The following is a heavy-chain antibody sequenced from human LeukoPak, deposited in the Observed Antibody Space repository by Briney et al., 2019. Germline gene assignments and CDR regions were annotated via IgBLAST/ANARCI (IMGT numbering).Heavy chain of an antibody. Sequence: GASVKVSCKASGYTFTGYYMHWVRQAPGQGLEWMGWINPNSCGTNYAQKFQGRVTMTRDTSISTAYMELSRLRSDDTAVYYCARGVRIAAAGTTWFDPWGQGTLVTVSS. V-gene: IGHV1-2*02. D-gene: IGHD6-13*01. CDR3: ARGVRIAAAGTTWFDP. J-gene: IGHJ5*02. CDR1: GYTFTGYY. CDR2: INPNSCGT.